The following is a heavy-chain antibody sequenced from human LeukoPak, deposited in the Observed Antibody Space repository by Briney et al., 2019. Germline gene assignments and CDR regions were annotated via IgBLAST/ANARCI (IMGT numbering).Heavy chain of an antibody. J-gene: IGHJ4*02. CDR1: GITFSSYD. Sequence: PGGSLRLSCAASGITFSSYDMHWVRQAPGKGLEWVAIISYDGYNKYYADSVKGRFSISRDNPKNTLYLQMNSLRPEDTAVYYCARVFYVVQWLSPAGDYWGQGTLVTVSA. D-gene: IGHD6-19*01. CDR3: ARVFYVVQWLSPAGDY. CDR2: ISYDGYNK. V-gene: IGHV3-30-3*01.